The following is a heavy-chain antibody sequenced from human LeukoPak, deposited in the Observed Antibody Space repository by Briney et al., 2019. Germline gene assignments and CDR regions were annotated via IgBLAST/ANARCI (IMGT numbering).Heavy chain of an antibody. J-gene: IGHJ4*02. CDR3: ARVIDVAAAGYFDS. Sequence: SETLSLTCTVSGYSISSGYYWVWIRQPPGKGLEWIGSIYHSGSTYYNPSLKSRVTISVDTSKNQFSLKLSSVTAADTALYYCARVIDVAAAGYFDSWGQGTQVTVSS. CDR1: GYSISSGYY. CDR2: IYHSGST. V-gene: IGHV4-38-2*02. D-gene: IGHD6-13*01.